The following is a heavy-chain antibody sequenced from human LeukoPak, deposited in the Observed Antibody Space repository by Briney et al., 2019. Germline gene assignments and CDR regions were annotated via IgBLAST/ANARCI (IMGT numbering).Heavy chain of an antibody. J-gene: IGHJ4*02. CDR2: IYPSDSDT. CDR3: AKLRWPEGDRSSFDF. Sequence: GESLKISCKGSGYSFTTYWIGWVRQMPGKGLDWMGIIYPSDSDTKYSPSFQGQVTISADKSINTAYLQWTSLKASDTAMYYCAKLRWPEGDRSSFDFWGQGTLVTVSS. V-gene: IGHV5-51*01. D-gene: IGHD4-23*01. CDR1: GYSFTTYW.